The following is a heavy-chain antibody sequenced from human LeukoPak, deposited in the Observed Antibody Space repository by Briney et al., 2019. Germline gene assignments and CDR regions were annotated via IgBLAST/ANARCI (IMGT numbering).Heavy chain of an antibody. CDR2: ISSSSSYI. Sequence: GGSLRLSCEGSAFIFSGHWMNWVRQAPGKGLEWVSSISSSSSYIYYADSVKGRFTISRDNAKNSLYLQMNSLRAEDTAVYYCARDRSGWYYFDYWGQGTLVTVSS. J-gene: IGHJ4*02. V-gene: IGHV3-21*01. CDR3: ARDRSGWYYFDY. CDR1: AFIFSGHW. D-gene: IGHD6-19*01.